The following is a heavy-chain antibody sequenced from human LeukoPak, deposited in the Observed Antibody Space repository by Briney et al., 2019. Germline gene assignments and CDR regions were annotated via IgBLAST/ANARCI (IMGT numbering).Heavy chain of an antibody. J-gene: IGHJ4*02. CDR3: ARTKDFDY. CDR1: GYTFTVYY. Sequence: ASVRVSFKASGYTFTVYYMHWVRQAPGQGGEWVGWINPESGGTNYTQKFQGRGTITRDTPSSTAYMELSRLRSDDTAVYYCARTKDFDYWGQGTLVTVSS. V-gene: IGHV1-2*02. CDR2: INPESGGT.